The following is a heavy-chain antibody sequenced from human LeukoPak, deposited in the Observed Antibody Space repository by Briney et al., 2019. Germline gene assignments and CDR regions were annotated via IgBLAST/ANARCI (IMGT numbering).Heavy chain of an antibody. CDR3: SRGRGWGTFDI. CDR1: GFPFSSYD. Sequence: PGGPLRLSCAPSGFPFSSYDKHWVRHCTGKGLEWVSSIGTSGDTYYPGSVKGRFTTSRENAKNSLYLQMNSLRDGDTAVYYCSRGRGWGTFDIWGQGTMVTVSS. CDR2: IGTSGDT. V-gene: IGHV3-13*04. D-gene: IGHD3-10*01. J-gene: IGHJ3*02.